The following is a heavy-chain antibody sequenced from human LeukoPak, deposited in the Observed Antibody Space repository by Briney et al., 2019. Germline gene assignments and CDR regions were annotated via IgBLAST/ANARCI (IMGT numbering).Heavy chain of an antibody. CDR2: IRYDGSKK. CDR3: AKGGYKYDSSGHNYFDY. CDR1: RFTFSSYG. J-gene: IGHJ4*02. V-gene: IGHV3-30*02. Sequence: GGSLRLSCAASRFTFSSYGMHWVRQAPGKGLEWVAFIRYDGSKKDYADSVKGRFTISRDNSKNTLFLQMNSLRAEDTAVYYCAKGGYKYDSSGHNYFDYWGQGTLVTVSS. D-gene: IGHD3-22*01.